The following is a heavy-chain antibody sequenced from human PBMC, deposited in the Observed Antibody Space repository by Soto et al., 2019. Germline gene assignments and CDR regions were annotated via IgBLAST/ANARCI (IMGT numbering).Heavy chain of an antibody. D-gene: IGHD3-10*01. CDR3: ARGAGSGSYYNQYNWFDP. J-gene: IGHJ5*02. Sequence: QVQLVQSGGEVKKPGASVKVSCKASGYTFTNYGISWVRQAPGQGLEWMGWINVYNGNTKYAQKVQGRVTMTTDTSTSTAYMELRSLRSDDTALYYCARGAGSGSYYNQYNWFDPWGQGTLVTVSS. CDR2: INVYNGNT. V-gene: IGHV1-18*01. CDR1: GYTFTNYG.